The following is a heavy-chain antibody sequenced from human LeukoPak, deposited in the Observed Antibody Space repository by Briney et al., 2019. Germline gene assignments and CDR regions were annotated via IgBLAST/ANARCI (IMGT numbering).Heavy chain of an antibody. Sequence: SETLSLTCTVSGGSISSGDYYWRWIRQPPGKGLEWIGYIYYSGSTYYNPSRKSRVTISVDTSKNQFSLKLSSVTAADKAVYYCARVHSGYGPNSYGYAYPFDYWGQGTLVTVSS. J-gene: IGHJ4*02. D-gene: IGHD5-18*01. CDR3: ARVHSGYGPNSYGYAYPFDY. CDR2: IYYSGST. V-gene: IGHV4-30-4*01. CDR1: GGSISSGDYY.